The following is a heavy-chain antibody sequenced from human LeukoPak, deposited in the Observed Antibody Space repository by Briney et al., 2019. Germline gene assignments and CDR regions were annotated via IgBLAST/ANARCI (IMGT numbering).Heavy chain of an antibody. J-gene: IGHJ4*02. D-gene: IGHD5-12*01. CDR3: ARDQVATINRGIDY. CDR1: GHGFNSYY. V-gene: IGHV1-46*02. CDR2: IYISSGST. Sequence: ASVKVSCKASGHGFNSYYMHWVRQAPGQGLEWMGIIYISSGSTSYAQKFQGRVTMTRDTSTSTVYMELSSLRSEDTAVYYCARDQVATINRGIDYWGQGTLVTVSS.